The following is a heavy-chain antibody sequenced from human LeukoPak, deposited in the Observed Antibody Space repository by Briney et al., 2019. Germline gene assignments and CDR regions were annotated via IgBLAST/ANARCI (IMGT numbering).Heavy chain of an antibody. CDR2: ISYDGSNK. V-gene: IGHV3-30*18. J-gene: IGHJ4*02. Sequence: QPGGSLRLFCAASGFTFSSYGMHWVRQAPGKGLEWVAVISYDGSNKYYADSVKGRFTISRDNSKNTLYLQMNSLRAEDTAVYYCAKGWGLLWFGEGYYFDYWGQGTLVTVSS. CDR3: AKGWGLLWFGEGYYFDY. D-gene: IGHD3-10*01. CDR1: GFTFSSYG.